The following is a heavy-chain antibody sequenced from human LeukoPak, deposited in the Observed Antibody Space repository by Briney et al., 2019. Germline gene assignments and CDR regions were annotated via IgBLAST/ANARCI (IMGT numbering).Heavy chain of an antibody. CDR1: GLTFSTYG. Sequence: PGGSLRLSCAASGLTFSTYGMHWVRQAPGKGLEWVANIKQDGSEKYYVDSVKGRFTISRDNAKNSLYLQMNSLRAEDTAVYYCARDGIQLWFHPDAFDIWGQGTMVTVSS. CDR3: ARDGIQLWFHPDAFDI. J-gene: IGHJ3*02. D-gene: IGHD5-18*01. CDR2: IKQDGSEK. V-gene: IGHV3-7*01.